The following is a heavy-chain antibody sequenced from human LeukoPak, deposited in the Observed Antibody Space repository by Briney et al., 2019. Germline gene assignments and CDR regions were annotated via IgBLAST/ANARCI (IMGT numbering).Heavy chain of an antibody. CDR3: ASPGYSSGWYARAARSYYFDY. J-gene: IGHJ4*02. CDR2: IYYSGST. Sequence: KPSETLSLTCTVSGYSISSSYYWSWIRQPPGQGLEWIGYIYYSGSTYYNPSLKSRVTISVDTSKNQFSLKLSSVTAADTAVYYCASPGYSSGWYARAARSYYFDYWGQGTLVTVSS. D-gene: IGHD6-19*01. V-gene: IGHV4-38-2*02. CDR1: GYSISSSYY.